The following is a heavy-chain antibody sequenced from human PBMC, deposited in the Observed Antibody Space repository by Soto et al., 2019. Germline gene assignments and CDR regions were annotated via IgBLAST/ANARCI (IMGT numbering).Heavy chain of an antibody. Sequence: QVQLVESGGGVVQPGRSLRLSCVASGFTFSTYGMHWVRQAPGKGLEWVAVISYNGGNKYYADAVKGRFTISRDNSQNXQXXQMRGLRPDDTAVYSCARDVSRGSRLGDLSAYFDYWGQGTPVTVSS. CDR1: GFTFSTYG. CDR3: ARDVSRGSRLGDLSAYFDY. J-gene: IGHJ4*02. CDR2: ISYNGGNK. D-gene: IGHD3-16*02. V-gene: IGHV3-30*03.